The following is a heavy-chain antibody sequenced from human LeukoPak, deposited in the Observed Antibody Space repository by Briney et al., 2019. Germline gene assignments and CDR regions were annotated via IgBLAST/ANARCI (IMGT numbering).Heavy chain of an antibody. Sequence: PGRSLRLSCAASGFTFSSYAMHWVRQAPGKGLEWVAVISYDGSNKYYADSVKGRFTISRDNSKNTLYLQMNSLRAEDTAVYYCARDLGRGDVWGKGTTVTVSS. D-gene: IGHD3-10*01. CDR1: GFTFSSYA. V-gene: IGHV3-30-3*01. CDR3: ARDLGRGDV. CDR2: ISYDGSNK. J-gene: IGHJ6*04.